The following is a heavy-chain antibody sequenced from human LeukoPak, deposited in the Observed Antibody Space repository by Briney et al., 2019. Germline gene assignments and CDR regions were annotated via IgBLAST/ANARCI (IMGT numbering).Heavy chain of an antibody. J-gene: IGHJ4*02. CDR1: GLTFSSYD. D-gene: IGHD3-22*01. CDR3: ARMNEYDSLDY. CDR2: IGTAGDT. V-gene: IGHV3-13*01. Sequence: GGSLRLSCAASGLTFSSYDMHWVRQATGKGLEWVSAIGTAGDTYYPGSVKGRFTISRENAKNSLYLQMNSLRAGDTAVYYCARMNEYDSLDYWGQGTLVTVSS.